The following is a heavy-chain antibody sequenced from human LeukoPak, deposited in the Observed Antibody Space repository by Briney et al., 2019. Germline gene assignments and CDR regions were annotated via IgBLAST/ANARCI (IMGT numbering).Heavy chain of an antibody. D-gene: IGHD3-22*01. V-gene: IGHV4-34*01. CDR2: INHSGST. J-gene: IGHJ1*01. CDR1: GGSFSGYN. Sequence: SETLSLTCAVYGGSFSGYNWSWIRQPPGKGLEWIGEINHSGSTNYNPSLKSRVTISVDTSKNQFSLKLSSVTAADTAVYYCARGRTPYYYDSSGYYWWYFQHWGQGTLVTVSS. CDR3: ARGRTPYYYDSSGYYWWYFQH.